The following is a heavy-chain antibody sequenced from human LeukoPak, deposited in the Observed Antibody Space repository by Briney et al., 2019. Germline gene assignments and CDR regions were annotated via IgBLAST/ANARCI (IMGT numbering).Heavy chain of an antibody. V-gene: IGHV4-59*01. CDR2: IYYSGST. CDR3: ARGHAPYDSSGYFLH. J-gene: IGHJ4*02. D-gene: IGHD3-22*01. CDR1: GASISSYY. Sequence: SETLSLTCTVSGASISSYYWSWIRQPPGKGLEWIGYIYYSGSTNYNPSLRSRVTISVDTPKNQFSLKLSSVTAADTAVYYCARGHAPYDSSGYFLHWGQGTLVTVSS.